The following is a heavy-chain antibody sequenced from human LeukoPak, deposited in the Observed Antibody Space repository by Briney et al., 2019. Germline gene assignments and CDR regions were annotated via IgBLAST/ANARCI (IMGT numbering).Heavy chain of an antibody. CDR3: ARISSGWRLDY. D-gene: IGHD6-19*01. Sequence: SETLSLTCTVSGGSISSYYWSWIRQPPGKGLEWIGYIYYGGSTNYNPSLKSRVTISVDTSKNQFSLKLSSVTAADTAVYYCARISSGWRLDYWGQGTLVTVSS. V-gene: IGHV4-59*08. J-gene: IGHJ4*02. CDR2: IYYGGST. CDR1: GGSISSYY.